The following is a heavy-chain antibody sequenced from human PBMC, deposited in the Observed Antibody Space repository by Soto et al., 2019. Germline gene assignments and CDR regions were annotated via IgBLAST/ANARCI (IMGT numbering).Heavy chain of an antibody. V-gene: IGHV4-31*01. Sequence: PSETLSLTCTVSCGSISSVGYYWSWIRQHPGKCLEWIGYIYYIGSXXYNPSLKXXVTISVDTSNXQFSLXLISVTSADTAVYYCPRQFDYWRQGTLVPDS. CDR3: PRQFDY. J-gene: IGHJ4*02. CDR2: IYYIGSX. CDR1: CGSISSVGYY.